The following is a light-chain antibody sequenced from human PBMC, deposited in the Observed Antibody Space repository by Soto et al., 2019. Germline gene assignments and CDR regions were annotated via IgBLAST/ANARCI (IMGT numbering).Light chain of an antibody. J-gene: IGKJ2*01. CDR1: QSVSSS. V-gene: IGKV3-11*01. CDR3: RQRSNWPRT. CDR2: DAS. Sequence: EIVLTQSPATLSLSPGERATLSCRASQSVSSSLGWYQQIPGQAPRLLIYDASNRATGIPARCSGSGSGTDFARTISSLEPEDVAVYYCRQRSNWPRTFGEGTKLEIK.